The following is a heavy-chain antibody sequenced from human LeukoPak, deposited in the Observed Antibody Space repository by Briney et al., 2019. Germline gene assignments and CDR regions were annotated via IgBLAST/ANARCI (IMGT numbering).Heavy chain of an antibody. CDR3: ARAYVVWFGEPQYHWFDP. Sequence: GASVTVSFKASGYTFTIYAMHWVRQAPGQRLEWMGWINAGNGNTKYSQKFQGRVTITRDTSASTAYMELSSLRSEDTAVYYCARAYVVWFGEPQYHWFDPWGQGTLVTVSS. CDR2: INAGNGNT. J-gene: IGHJ5*02. CDR1: GYTFTIYA. D-gene: IGHD3-10*01. V-gene: IGHV1-3*01.